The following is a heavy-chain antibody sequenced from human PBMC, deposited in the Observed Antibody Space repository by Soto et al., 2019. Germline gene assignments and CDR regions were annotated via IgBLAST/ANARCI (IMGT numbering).Heavy chain of an antibody. CDR2: IYPGDSDT. Sequence: PGESLKISCKGSGYSVTSYWIGWVRQMPGKGLEWMGIIYPGDSDTRYSPSFQGQVTISADKSISTAYLQWSSLKASDTAMYYCARPLRYFDWSADYWGQGTLVTVSS. J-gene: IGHJ4*02. V-gene: IGHV5-51*01. CDR1: GYSVTSYW. CDR3: ARPLRYFDWSADY. D-gene: IGHD3-9*01.